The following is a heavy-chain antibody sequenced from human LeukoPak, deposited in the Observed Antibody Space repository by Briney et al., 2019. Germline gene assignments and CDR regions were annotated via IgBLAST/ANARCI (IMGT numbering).Heavy chain of an antibody. J-gene: IGHJ4*02. CDR3: ATHVTTVVKGAFDY. Sequence: SETLSLTCTVSGGSIRSSYYYWGWIRQPPGKGLEWIGYIYYSGSTYYNPSLKSRVTISVDTSKNQFSLKLSSVTAADTAVYYCATHVTTVVKGAFDYWGQGTLVTVSS. V-gene: IGHV4-30-4*08. D-gene: IGHD4-23*01. CDR2: IYYSGST. CDR1: GGSIRSSYYY.